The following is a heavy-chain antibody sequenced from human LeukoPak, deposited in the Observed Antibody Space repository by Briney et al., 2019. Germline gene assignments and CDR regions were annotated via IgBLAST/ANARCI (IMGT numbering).Heavy chain of an antibody. CDR2: ISFDGSNE. D-gene: IGHD7-27*01. Sequence: PGGSLRLSCAASGFSFNNYAMNWVRQAPGKGLEWVAVISFDGSNEYYADSVKGRFTISRDNSKNTLYLQMNSLIYEDTAVYYCARLTGASDYWGQGALATVSS. CDR3: ARLTGASDY. J-gene: IGHJ4*02. V-gene: IGHV3-30*03. CDR1: GFSFNNYA.